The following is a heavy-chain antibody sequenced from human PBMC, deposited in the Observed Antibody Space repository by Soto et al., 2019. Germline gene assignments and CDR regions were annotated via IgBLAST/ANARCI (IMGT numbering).Heavy chain of an antibody. Sequence: SQTLSLTCAISGDSVSSNSAAWNWIRQSPSRGLEWLGRTYYRSKWYNDYAVSVKSRITINPDTSKNQFSLQLNSVTPEDTAVYYCARDLVIRDRCVLASAATYYYYGMDVWGQGTTVTVSS. D-gene: IGHD3-3*02. CDR3: ARDLVIRDRCVLASAATYYYYGMDV. CDR1: GDSVSSNSAA. J-gene: IGHJ6*02. V-gene: IGHV6-1*01. CDR2: TYYRSKWYN.